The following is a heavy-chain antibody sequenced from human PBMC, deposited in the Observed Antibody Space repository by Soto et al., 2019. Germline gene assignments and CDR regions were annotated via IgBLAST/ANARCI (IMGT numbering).Heavy chain of an antibody. J-gene: IGHJ6*02. CDR3: ARVSSKVTTSYYYYYYGMDV. CDR2: IKQDGSEK. Sequence: EVQLVESGGGLVQPGGSPRLSCAASGFTFSSYWMSWVRQAPGKGLEWVANIKQDGSEKYYVDSVKGRFTISRDNAKNSLYLQMNSLRAEDTAVYYCARVSSKVTTSYYYYYYGMDVWGQGTTVTVSS. CDR1: GFTFSSYW. V-gene: IGHV3-7*03. D-gene: IGHD4-17*01.